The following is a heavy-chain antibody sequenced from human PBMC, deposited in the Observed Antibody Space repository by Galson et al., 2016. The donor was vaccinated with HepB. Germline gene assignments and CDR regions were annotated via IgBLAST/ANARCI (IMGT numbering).Heavy chain of an antibody. V-gene: IGHV1-18*01. CDR3: ARGDDFWSGYSPYNF. Sequence: SVKVSCKASGYSFDSYGIFWVRQAPGQGLEWMGWISPYNGNTKYEQKFQDRVTMTTDTSTNTAYMDMRSLRSDDTAVYFCARGDDFWSGYSPYNFWGQGTLVTVSS. CDR1: GYSFDSYG. CDR2: ISPYNGNT. J-gene: IGHJ4*02. D-gene: IGHD3-3*01.